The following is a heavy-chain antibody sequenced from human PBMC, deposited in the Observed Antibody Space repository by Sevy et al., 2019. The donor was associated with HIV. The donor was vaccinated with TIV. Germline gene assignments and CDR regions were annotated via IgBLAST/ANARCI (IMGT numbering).Heavy chain of an antibody. J-gene: IGHJ4*02. V-gene: IGHV3-33*01. D-gene: IGHD3-22*01. CDR2: IWYDGSSK. CDR1: GFTFSSYG. Sequence: GGSLRLSCAASGFTFSSYGMRWVRQAPGKGLEWVALIWYDGSSKYYADSVKGRFTLSRANSKNTQYLQMNSRRAEDTAVYYCARGANYYDSSGSQPNFDYWGQGTLVTVSS. CDR3: ARGANYYDSSGSQPNFDY.